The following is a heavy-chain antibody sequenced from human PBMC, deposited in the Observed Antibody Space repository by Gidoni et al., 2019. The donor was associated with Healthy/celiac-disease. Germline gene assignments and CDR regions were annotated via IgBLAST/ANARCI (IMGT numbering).Heavy chain of an antibody. J-gene: IGHJ4*02. CDR1: GGSIISLSYY. V-gene: IGHV4-39*01. CDR3: ARHVGGGWYVGPYSHFDY. Sequence: QLQLPESGPGLVKPSETLSLTCTVSGGSIISLSYYWGWIRQPPGKGLEWIGSIYYSGSTYYNPSLKSRVTISVDTSKNQFSLKLSSVTAADTAVYYCARHVGGGWYVGPYSHFDYWGQGTLVTVSS. CDR2: IYYSGST. D-gene: IGHD6-19*01.